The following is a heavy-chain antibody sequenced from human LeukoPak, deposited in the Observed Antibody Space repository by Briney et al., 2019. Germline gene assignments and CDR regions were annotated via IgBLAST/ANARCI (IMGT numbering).Heavy chain of an antibody. CDR2: MNPNSGGT. CDR3: ARAIKGDNWFDP. J-gene: IGHJ5*02. Sequence: ASVKVSCKTSGYIFTGYYLHWVRQAPGQGLEWMGCMNPNSGGTKFAQKFQGRVTMTRDTSISTAYMELSRLRSDDTAVYYCARAIKGDNWFDPWGQGTLVTVSS. CDR1: GYIFTGYY. D-gene: IGHD5-12*01. V-gene: IGHV1-2*02.